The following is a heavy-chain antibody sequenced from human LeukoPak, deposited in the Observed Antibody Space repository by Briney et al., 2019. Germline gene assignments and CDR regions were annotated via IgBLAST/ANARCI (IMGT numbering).Heavy chain of an antibody. CDR2: IIPIFGTA. V-gene: IGHV1-69*05. CDR3: AILRGYSYGSPRNYYYYYMDV. CDR1: GYTFTGYY. Sequence: GASVKVSCKASGYTFTGYYMHWVRQAPGQGLEWMGGIIPIFGTANYAQKFQGRVTITTDESTSTAYMELSSLRSEDTAVYYCAILRGYSYGSPRNYYYYYMDVWGKGTTVTVSS. J-gene: IGHJ6*03. D-gene: IGHD5-18*01.